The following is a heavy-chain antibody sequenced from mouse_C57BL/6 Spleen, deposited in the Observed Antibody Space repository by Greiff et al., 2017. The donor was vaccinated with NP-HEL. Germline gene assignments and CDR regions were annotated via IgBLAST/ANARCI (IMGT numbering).Heavy chain of an antibody. V-gene: IGHV14-4*01. J-gene: IGHJ3*01. Sequence: EVQLQQSGAELVRPGASVKLSCTASGFNIKDDYMHWVKQRPEQGLEWIGWIDPENGDTEYASKFQGKATITADTSSNTAYLQLSSLTSEDTAVYYCTADEAWFAYWGQGTLVCLC. CDR3: TADEAWFAY. CDR2: IDPENGDT. CDR1: GFNIKDDY.